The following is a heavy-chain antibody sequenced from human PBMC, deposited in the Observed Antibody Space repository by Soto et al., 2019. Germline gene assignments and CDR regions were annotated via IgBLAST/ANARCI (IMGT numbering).Heavy chain of an antibody. CDR3: ARGRRQQAAANIHVFDY. V-gene: IGHV1-69*12. J-gene: IGHJ4*02. D-gene: IGHD6-13*01. CDR1: GGTFSSYA. CDR2: IIPIFGTA. Sequence: QVQLVQSGAEVKKPGSSVKVSFKASGGTFSSYAISWVRQAPGQGLEWMGGIIPIFGTANYAQKFQGRVTITADESTSTVYMELSSLRSEDTAVYYCARGRRQQAAANIHVFDYWGQGTLVTVSS.